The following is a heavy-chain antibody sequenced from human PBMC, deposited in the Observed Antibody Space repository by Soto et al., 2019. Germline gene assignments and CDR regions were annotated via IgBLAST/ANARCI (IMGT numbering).Heavy chain of an antibody. J-gene: IGHJ4*02. D-gene: IGHD2-15*01. CDR2: ISGSSDNT. CDR3: AKDRKGSYCSGGTCYSFDY. CDR1: GFTISTYV. Sequence: EVQLLESGGGLVQPGGSLRLSCAASGFTISTYVMSWVRQPPGKGLEWVSAISGSSDNTYYADSARGRFTISTDPSKSTLYLQMNSLRAEDTAVYYCAKDRKGSYCSGGTCYSFDYWGQGTLVTVSS. V-gene: IGHV3-23*01.